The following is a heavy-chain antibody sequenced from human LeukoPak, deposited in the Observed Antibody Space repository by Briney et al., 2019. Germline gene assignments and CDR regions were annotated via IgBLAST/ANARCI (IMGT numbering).Heavy chain of an antibody. CDR2: ISGSGGST. V-gene: IGHV3-23*01. CDR1: GFTFSSYA. J-gene: IGHJ4*02. Sequence: GGSLRLSCAASGFTFSSYAMSWVRQAPGKGLEWVSAISGSGGSTYYADSVKGRFTISRDNSKNTLYLQMNGLRAEDTAVYYCGGSSGYYLNHEYYFDYWGQGTLVTVSS. CDR3: GGSSGYYLNHEYYFDY. D-gene: IGHD3-22*01.